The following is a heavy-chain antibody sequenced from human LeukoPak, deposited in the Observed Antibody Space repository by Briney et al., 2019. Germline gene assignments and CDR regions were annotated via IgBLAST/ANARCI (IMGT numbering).Heavy chain of an antibody. Sequence: ASVTVSCKASGYTFTSYDINWVRQATGQGLEWMGWMNPNSGNTGYAQKFQGRVAITRNTSISTAYMELSSLRSDDTAVYYCARDSVYGDYVLFDYWGQGTLVTVSS. D-gene: IGHD4-17*01. J-gene: IGHJ4*02. CDR3: ARDSVYGDYVLFDY. CDR2: MNPNSGNT. CDR1: GYTFTSYD. V-gene: IGHV1-8*03.